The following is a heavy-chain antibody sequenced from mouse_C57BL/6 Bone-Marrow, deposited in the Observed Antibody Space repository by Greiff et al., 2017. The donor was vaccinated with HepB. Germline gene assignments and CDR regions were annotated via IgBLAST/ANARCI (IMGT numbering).Heavy chain of an antibody. CDR3: ARITTVASFDY. D-gene: IGHD1-1*01. CDR1: GFTFSSYG. CDR2: ISSGGSYT. J-gene: IGHJ2*01. V-gene: IGHV5-6*01. Sequence: EVHLVESGGDLVKPGGSLKLSCAASGFTFSSYGMSWVRQTPDKRLEWVATISSGGSYTYYPDSVKGRFTISRDNAKNTLYLQMSSLKSEDTAMYYCARITTVASFDYWGQGTTLTVSS.